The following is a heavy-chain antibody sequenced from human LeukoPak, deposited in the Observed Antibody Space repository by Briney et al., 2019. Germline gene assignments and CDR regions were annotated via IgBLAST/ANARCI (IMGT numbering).Heavy chain of an antibody. CDR2: IYPGDSET. CDR1: GYSFTSYW. V-gene: IGHV5-51*01. CDR3: AGAMVGAATAFDI. J-gene: IGHJ3*02. Sequence: GESLKISCKGSGYSFTSYWIGWVRQMPGKGLEWMGIIYPGDSETRYSPSFQGQVTISADKSISTAYLQWSSLKASDTAMYYCAGAMVGAATAFDIWGQGTMVTVSS. D-gene: IGHD1-26*01.